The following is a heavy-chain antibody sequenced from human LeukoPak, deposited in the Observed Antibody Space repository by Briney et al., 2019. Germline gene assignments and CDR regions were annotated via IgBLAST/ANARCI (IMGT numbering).Heavy chain of an antibody. V-gene: IGHV4-59*08. CDR1: GDSISNYY. D-gene: IGHD5-12*01. CDR3: ARVHSGYDFGNRKYYYFDY. Sequence: SETLSLTCTVSGDSISNYYWSWIRQPPGKGLEWIGYIYYRGSTNYNPSLKSRVTISVDTSKNQFSLKLSSVTAADTAVYYCARVHSGYDFGNRKYYYFDYWGQGTLVTVSS. J-gene: IGHJ4*02. CDR2: IYYRGST.